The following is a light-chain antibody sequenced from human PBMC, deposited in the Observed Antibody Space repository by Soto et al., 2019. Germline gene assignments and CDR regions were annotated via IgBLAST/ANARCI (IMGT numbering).Light chain of an antibody. V-gene: IGKV3-15*01. Sequence: EIVMTQSPGTLSVSPGEIATLSCRASQSVSSNLAWYQQKSGQAPRLLIYGASTRATGIPARFSGSRSGTEFTLTLSSLQSEDFAVYYCQQYNNWPRTFGQGTKVEIK. J-gene: IGKJ1*01. CDR1: QSVSSN. CDR3: QQYNNWPRT. CDR2: GAS.